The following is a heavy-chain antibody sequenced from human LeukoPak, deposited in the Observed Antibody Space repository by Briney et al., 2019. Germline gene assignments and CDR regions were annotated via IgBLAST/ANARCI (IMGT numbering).Heavy chain of an antibody. CDR1: GGSMSSGSSY. Sequence: PLETLSLTCTVSGGSMSSGSSYWGWIRQPPGKGLEWIGEIDHSGSTNYSPSLKSRVTISVDTSKNQFSLRLSSVTAADTAVYYCALYVSTYYSDTSASIRGASDIWGQGTVVTVSS. V-gene: IGHV4-39*07. CDR2: IDHSGST. J-gene: IGHJ3*02. D-gene: IGHD3-22*01. CDR3: ALYVSTYYSDTSASIRGASDI.